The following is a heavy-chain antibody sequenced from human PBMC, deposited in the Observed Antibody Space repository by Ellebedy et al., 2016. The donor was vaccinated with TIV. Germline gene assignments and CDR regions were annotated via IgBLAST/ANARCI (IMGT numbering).Heavy chain of an antibody. D-gene: IGHD3-22*01. J-gene: IGHJ4*02. CDR2: ISLDGSNN. V-gene: IGHV3-30*04. CDR3: ARVPLDGSGYLVQFMDY. Sequence: GGSLRLXXVASGFTFNKYTLHWVRQAPGRGMEWVAFISLDGSNNFYSDSVKGRFSISRDNSKNTLYLQMNSLRPEDSGLYHCARVPLDGSGYLVQFMDYWGQGTRVTVSS. CDR1: GFTFNKYT.